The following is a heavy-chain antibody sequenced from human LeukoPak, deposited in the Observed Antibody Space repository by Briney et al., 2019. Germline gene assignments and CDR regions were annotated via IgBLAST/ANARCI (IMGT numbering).Heavy chain of an antibody. CDR2: IYYTGST. V-gene: IGHV4-59*01. J-gene: IGHJ3*02. Sequence: SETLSLTCTVSGGSISNYYWSWIRQPPGKGLEWIGYIYYTGSTKYNPSLKSRVTLSVDSSKTQFSLKLNSVTAADTAVYYCAKSPSWGSGLDAFDIWGQGTMVTVSS. CDR3: AKSPSWGSGLDAFDI. CDR1: GGSISNYY. D-gene: IGHD7-27*01.